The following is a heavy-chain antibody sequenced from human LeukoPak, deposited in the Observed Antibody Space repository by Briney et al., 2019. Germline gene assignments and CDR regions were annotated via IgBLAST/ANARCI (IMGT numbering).Heavy chain of an antibody. CDR1: GFTFGDYA. D-gene: IGHD6-13*01. CDR3: ARDRAGYFYAMDV. Sequence: PGGSLRLSCAASGFTFGDYAMHWVGQAPGKGLEWVSGINWKSNNIGYADSVKGRFTISRDNAKNSLYLQMNSLRTEDTALYYCARDRAGYFYAMDVWGQGTSVTVSS. CDR2: INWKSNNI. V-gene: IGHV3-9*01. J-gene: IGHJ6*02.